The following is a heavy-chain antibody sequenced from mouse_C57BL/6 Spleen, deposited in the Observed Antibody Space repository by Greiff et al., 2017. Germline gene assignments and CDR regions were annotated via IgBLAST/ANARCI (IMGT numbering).Heavy chain of an antibody. V-gene: IGHV1-39*01. CDR3: ARGGTMVTTYYFDY. CDR2: INPNYGTT. D-gene: IGHD2-2*01. J-gene: IGHJ2*01. Sequence: VQLQQSGPELVKPCASVKISCKASGYSFTDYNMNWVKQSNGKSLEWIGVINPNYGTTSYNQKFKGKATLTVDQSSSTAYMQLNSLTSEDSAVYYCARGGTMVTTYYFDYWGQGTTLTVSS. CDR1: GYSFTDYN.